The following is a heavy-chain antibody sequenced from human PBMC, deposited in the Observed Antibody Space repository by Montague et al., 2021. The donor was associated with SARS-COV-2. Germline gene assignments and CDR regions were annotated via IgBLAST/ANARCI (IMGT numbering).Heavy chain of an antibody. J-gene: IGHJ6*02. CDR2: INHSGST. CDR3: ARSKPVSSFNCYYGMDV. Sequence: SETLSLTCAVYGGSFSGYYWSWIRQPPGKGLEWIGEINHSGSTNYNPSLKSRVTISVDTSKNQFSLKLSSVTAADTAVYHCARSKPVSSFNCYYGMDVWGQGTTVTVSS. V-gene: IGHV4-34*01. CDR1: GGSFSGYY. D-gene: IGHD1-14*01.